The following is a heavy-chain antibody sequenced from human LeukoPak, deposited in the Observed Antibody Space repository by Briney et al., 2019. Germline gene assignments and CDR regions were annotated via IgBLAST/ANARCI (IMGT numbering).Heavy chain of an antibody. CDR2: ISSSSSYI. D-gene: IGHD3-22*01. J-gene: IGHJ3*02. CDR3: ARERYYVDAFDI. V-gene: IGHV3-21*01. CDR1: GFTFSSYS. Sequence: EGSLRLSCAASGFTFSSYSMNWVRQAPGKGLEWVSSISSSSSYIYYADSVKGRFTISRDNAKNSLYLQMNSLRAEDTAVYYCARERYYVDAFDIWGQGTMVTVSS.